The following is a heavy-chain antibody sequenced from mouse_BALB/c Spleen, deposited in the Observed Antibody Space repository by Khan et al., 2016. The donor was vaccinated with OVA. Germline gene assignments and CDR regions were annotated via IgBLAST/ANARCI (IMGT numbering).Heavy chain of an antibody. J-gene: IGHJ4*01. D-gene: IGHD2-14*01. V-gene: IGHV2-6-4*01. CDR1: GFSLSRYN. CDR3: ARAYYRYDGDYAMDY. CDR2: IWGGGGT. Sequence: QVQLKESGPGLVAPSQSLSITCTVSGFSLSRYNIHWVRQPPGKGLEWLGMIWGGGGTDYNSTLKSRLSISKDNSKSQVFLKLNSLRTDDTAMYYCARAYYRYDGDYAMDYWGQGTSVTVSS.